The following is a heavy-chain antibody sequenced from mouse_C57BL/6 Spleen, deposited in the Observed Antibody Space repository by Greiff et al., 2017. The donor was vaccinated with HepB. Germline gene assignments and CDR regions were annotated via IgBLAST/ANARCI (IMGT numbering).Heavy chain of an antibody. V-gene: IGHV1-69*01. CDR3: ARNPYYYAMDY. J-gene: IGHJ4*01. CDR2: IDPSDSYT. CDR1: GYTFTSYW. Sequence: VKLLQSGAELVMPGASVKLSCKASGYTFTSYWMHWVKQRPGQGLEWIGEIDPSDSYTNYNQKFKGKSTLTVDKSSSTAYMQLSSLTSEDSAVYYCARNPYYYAMDYWGQGTSVTVSS.